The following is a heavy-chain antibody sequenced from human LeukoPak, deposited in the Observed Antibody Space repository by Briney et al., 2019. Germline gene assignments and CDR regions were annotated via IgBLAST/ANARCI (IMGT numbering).Heavy chain of an antibody. J-gene: IGHJ4*02. V-gene: IGHV4-39*01. CDR2: IYYSGST. CDR1: GGSISSSSYY. D-gene: IGHD3-22*01. Sequence: PSETLSLTCTVSGGSISSSSYYWGWIRQPPGKGLEWIGSIYYSGSTYYNPSLKSRVTISVDTSKNQFSLRLSSVTAADTAVYYCARSHPGYYDSSGCLFDYWGQGTLVTVSS. CDR3: ARSHPGYYDSSGCLFDY.